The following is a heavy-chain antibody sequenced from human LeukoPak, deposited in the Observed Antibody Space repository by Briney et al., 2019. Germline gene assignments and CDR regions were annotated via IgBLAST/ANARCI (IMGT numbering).Heavy chain of an antibody. CDR2: VYYTGST. CDR1: GGSVSSSTYY. Sequence: SETLSLTCNVSGGSVSSSTYYWSWIRQPPGKGLEWVGYVYYTGSTRYNPSLKSRVTISVDTSKNQFSLKLSSVTAADTAVYYCARGTVVRRNFDYWGQGTLVTVSS. V-gene: IGHV4-61*01. D-gene: IGHD4-23*01. J-gene: IGHJ4*02. CDR3: ARGTVVRRNFDY.